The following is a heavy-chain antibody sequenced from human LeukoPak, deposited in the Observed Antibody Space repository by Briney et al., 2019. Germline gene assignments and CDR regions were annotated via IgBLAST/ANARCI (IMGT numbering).Heavy chain of an antibody. CDR3: AKDSSSWYYFDY. D-gene: IGHD6-13*01. CDR2: ISGSGSST. V-gene: IGHV3-23*01. Sequence: GGSLRLSCAASGFTFSSYVMTWVRQAPGKGLEWVSIISGSGSSTYYADSVKGRFTTSRDNSKNTLYLQMNNLRAEDTAVYYCAKDSSSWYYFDYWGQGTLVTVSS. J-gene: IGHJ4*02. CDR1: GFTFSSYV.